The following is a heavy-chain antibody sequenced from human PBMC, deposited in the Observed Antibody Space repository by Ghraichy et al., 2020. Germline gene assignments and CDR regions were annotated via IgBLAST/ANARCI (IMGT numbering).Heavy chain of an antibody. Sequence: GGSLRLSCEASGFSVSDKYMSWVRQAPGKGLEWVAVIYTGGSTFYPESVKGRFTISRDSSQNTLYLQMNSLRPEDTAVYFCARGKPPTVTNLYFDLCGRGAPVFVSS. CDR1: GFSVSDKY. CDR2: IYTGGST. V-gene: IGHV3-53*01. J-gene: IGHJ2*01. D-gene: IGHD4-17*01. CDR3: ARGKPPTVTNLYFDL.